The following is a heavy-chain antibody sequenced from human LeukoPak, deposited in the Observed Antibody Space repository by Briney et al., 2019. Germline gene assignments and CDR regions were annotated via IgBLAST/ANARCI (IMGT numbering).Heavy chain of an antibody. J-gene: IGHJ4*02. CDR3: ANSRLYSSSSGKAYYFDY. CDR2: IIPIFGTA. D-gene: IGHD6-13*01. V-gene: IGHV1-69*05. Sequence: GASVKVSCKASGGTFSSYAISWVRQAPGQGPECMGGIIPIFGTANYAQKFQGRVTITTDESTSTAYMELSSLRSEDTAVYYCANSRLYSSSSGKAYYFDYWGQGTLVTVSS. CDR1: GGTFSSYA.